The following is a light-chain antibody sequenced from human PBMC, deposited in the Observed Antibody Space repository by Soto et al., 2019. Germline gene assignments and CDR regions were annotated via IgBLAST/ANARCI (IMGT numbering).Light chain of an antibody. CDR3: QQRSNWPPST. CDR1: QSVSSY. V-gene: IGKV3-11*01. CDR2: DAS. J-gene: IGKJ5*01. Sequence: EILLTQSPATLSLSPGERATLSCRASQSVSSYLAWYQQKPGQAPRLLIYDASNRATGIPARFSGSGSGTDFTLTISSLEPEDFAVYYCQQRSNWPPSTFG.